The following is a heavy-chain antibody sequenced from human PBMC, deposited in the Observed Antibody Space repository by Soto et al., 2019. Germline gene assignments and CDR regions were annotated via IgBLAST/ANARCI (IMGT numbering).Heavy chain of an antibody. CDR3: ARDQGLLVVVPAVIGAFDI. J-gene: IGHJ3*02. CDR2: INAGNGNT. CDR1: GYTFTSYA. D-gene: IGHD2-2*01. V-gene: IGHV1-3*01. Sequence: QVPLVQSGAEVKKPRASVKVSCKASGYTFTSYAMHWVRQAPGQRLEWMGWINAGNGNTKYSQKFQGRVTITRDTSASKTYMELSSLRSEDTAVYYCARDQGLLVVVPAVIGAFDIWGQGTMVTVSS.